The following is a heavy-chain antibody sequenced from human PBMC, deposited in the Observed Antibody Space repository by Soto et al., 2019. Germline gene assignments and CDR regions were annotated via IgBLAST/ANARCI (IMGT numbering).Heavy chain of an antibody. CDR2: IIPIFGTA. CDR1: GGTFSSDA. CDR3: ARVHSSSWYDAFDI. V-gene: IGHV1-69*13. D-gene: IGHD6-13*01. J-gene: IGHJ3*02. Sequence: GASVKVSCKASGGTFSSDAISWVRQAPGQGLEWRGGIIPIFGTANYAQKFQGRVTITADESTSTAYMELSSLRSEDTAVYYCARVHSSSWYDAFDIWGQGTMVTVSS.